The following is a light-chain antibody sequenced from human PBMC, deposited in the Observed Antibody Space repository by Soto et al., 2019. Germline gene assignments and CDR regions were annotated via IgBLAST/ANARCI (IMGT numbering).Light chain of an antibody. CDR3: QQYDTSPPLT. Sequence: EIVLTQSPGTLSLSPGDRATLSCRASQSVTSNYLAWYQHKPGQAPMLLLYGASRRAIGIPDRFSGSGSGTDFTLTIRRMEPEDFAVYYCQQYDTSPPLTCGGGTKVEIK. J-gene: IGKJ4*01. CDR2: GAS. V-gene: IGKV3-20*01. CDR1: QSVTSNY.